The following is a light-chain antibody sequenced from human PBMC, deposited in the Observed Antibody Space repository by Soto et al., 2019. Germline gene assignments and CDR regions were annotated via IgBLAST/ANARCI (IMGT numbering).Light chain of an antibody. V-gene: IGLV2-14*01. CDR2: EVS. Sequence: QSALTQPASVSGSPGQSITISCTGTSSDVGTDNYVSWYQQHPSKAPKLVIYEVSNRPSGVSDRFSGSKSGNTASLTISRLRAEDEADYYCCSYTRTSTLVFGGGTKLTVL. CDR1: SSDVGTDNY. CDR3: CSYTRTSTLV. J-gene: IGLJ3*02.